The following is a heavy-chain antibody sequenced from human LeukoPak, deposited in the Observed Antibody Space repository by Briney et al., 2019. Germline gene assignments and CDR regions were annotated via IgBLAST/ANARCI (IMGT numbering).Heavy chain of an antibody. CDR1: GYSFTSYW. CDR2: IYPGDSDT. V-gene: IGHV5-51*01. D-gene: IGHD3-3*01. J-gene: IGHJ5*02. CDR3: ARRVYDFWSGYQNWFDP. Sequence: GESLKISCKGSGYSFTSYWIGWVRRMPGKGLEWMGIIYPGDSDTRYSPSFQGQVTISADKSISTAYLQWSSLKASDTAMYYCARRVYDFWSGYQNWFDPWGQGTLVTVSS.